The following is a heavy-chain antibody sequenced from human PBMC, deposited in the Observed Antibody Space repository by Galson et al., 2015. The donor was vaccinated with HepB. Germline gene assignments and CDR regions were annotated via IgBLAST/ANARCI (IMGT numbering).Heavy chain of an antibody. Sequence: ETLSLTCTVSGGSIRNSYWSWIRQSPGKGLEWIGYIYHSGSTNYNPSVRGRVTISVDTSKNQFSLKLTAVTAADTAVYYCARENCSADSCSQGNSYFDSWGQGTLVAVSS. D-gene: IGHD2-15*01. CDR1: GGSIRNSY. CDR2: IYHSGST. J-gene: IGHJ4*02. V-gene: IGHV4-59*01. CDR3: ARENCSADSCSQGNSYFDS.